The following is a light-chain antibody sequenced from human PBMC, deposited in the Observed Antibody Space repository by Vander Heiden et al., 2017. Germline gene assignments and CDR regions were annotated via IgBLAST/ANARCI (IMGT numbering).Light chain of an antibody. J-gene: IGKJ3*01. CDR3: QHDDNLPFT. Sequence: DIQMTQSPSSLSASVGDRVTITCQASQDISNYLNWYQQKPGKAPKLLIYDASNLETGVPSRFSGSGSGTDFTFTISSLQPEDFATYYCQHDDNLPFTFGHGTKVDIK. V-gene: IGKV1-33*01. CDR1: QDISNY. CDR2: DAS.